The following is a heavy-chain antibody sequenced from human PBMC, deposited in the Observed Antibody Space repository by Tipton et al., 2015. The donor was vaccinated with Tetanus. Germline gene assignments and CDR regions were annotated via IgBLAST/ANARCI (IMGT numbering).Heavy chain of an antibody. V-gene: IGHV3-23*01. J-gene: IGHJ4*02. CDR1: GFTFSSYA. CDR2: ISGSGGST. CDR3: AKDGGGEDYYDSSGPVDY. D-gene: IGHD3-22*01. Sequence: SLRLSCAASGFTFSSYAMSWVRQAPGKGLEWVSAISGSGGSTYYADSVKGRFTISRDNSKNTLYLQMNSLRAEDTAVYYCAKDGGGEDYYDSSGPVDYWGQGTLVTVSS.